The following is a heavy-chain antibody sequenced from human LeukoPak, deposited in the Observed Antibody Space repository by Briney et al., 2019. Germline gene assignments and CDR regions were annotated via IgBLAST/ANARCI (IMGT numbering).Heavy chain of an antibody. CDR3: ARETPTRYCSGGSCKPTKSYFDY. J-gene: IGHJ4*02. CDR2: ISSSSSYI. V-gene: IGHV3-21*01. Sequence: PGGSLRLSCAASGFTFSSYSMNWVRQAPGKGLEWVSSISSSSSYIYYADSVKGRFTISRDSAKNSLYLQMNSLRVEDTAVYYCARETPTRYCSGGSCKPTKSYFDYWGQGTLVTVSS. D-gene: IGHD2-15*01. CDR1: GFTFSSYS.